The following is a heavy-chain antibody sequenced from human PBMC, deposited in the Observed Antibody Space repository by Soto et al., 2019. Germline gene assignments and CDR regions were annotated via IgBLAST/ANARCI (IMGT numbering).Heavy chain of an antibody. V-gene: IGHV4-39*01. CDR3: ARRRVGSGRADYYYYYMDV. D-gene: IGHD3-10*01. CDR2: IYYSGST. Sequence: PSETLSLTCTVSGGSISSSSYYWGWIRQPPGKGLEWIGSIYYSGSTYYNPSLKSRVTISVDTSKNQLSLKLSSVTAADTAVYYCARRRVGSGRADYYYYYMDVWGKGPTVTVSS. CDR1: GGSISSSSYY. J-gene: IGHJ6*03.